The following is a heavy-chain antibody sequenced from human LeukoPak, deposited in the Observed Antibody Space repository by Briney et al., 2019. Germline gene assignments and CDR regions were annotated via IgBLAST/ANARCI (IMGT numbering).Heavy chain of an antibody. J-gene: IGHJ4*02. CDR3: ARVGVVGGEGEYYFDY. CDR2: INPNSGGT. CDR1: GYTFTGYY. V-gene: IGHV1-2*02. D-gene: IGHD3-3*01. Sequence: ASVKVSCKASGYTFTGYYMHWVRQAPGQGLEWMGWINPNSGGTNYAQKFQGRVTMTRDTSISTAYMELSRLRSDDTAVYYCARVGVVGGEGEYYFDYWGQGTLVTVSS.